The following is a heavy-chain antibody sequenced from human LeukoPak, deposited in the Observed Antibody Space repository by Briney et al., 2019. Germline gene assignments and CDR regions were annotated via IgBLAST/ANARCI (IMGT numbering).Heavy chain of an antibody. CDR2: IGSSTSYI. V-gene: IGHV3-21*01. Sequence: GGSLRLSCAASGFTFSRYNMNWVRQAPGKGLEWVSSIGSSTSYIYYADSVKGRFTISRDNAKNSLFLRMNSLRAEDTAVYYCAKDMRTGDFWSGYSDYWGQGTLVTVSS. CDR1: GFTFSRYN. J-gene: IGHJ4*02. CDR3: AKDMRTGDFWSGYSDY. D-gene: IGHD3-3*01.